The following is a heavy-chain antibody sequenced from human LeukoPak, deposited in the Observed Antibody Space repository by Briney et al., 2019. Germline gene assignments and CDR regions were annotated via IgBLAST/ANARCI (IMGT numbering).Heavy chain of an antibody. CDR3: ARDRWEDTARILGY. CDR2: INWNGGST. CDR1: GFTFDDYG. D-gene: IGHD5-18*01. Sequence: GGFLRLSCAASGFTFDDYGMSWVRQAPGKGLEWVSGINWNGGSTGYADSVKGRFTISRDNAKNSLYLQMNSLRAEDTAVYYCARDRWEDTARILGYWGQGTLVTVSS. V-gene: IGHV3-20*04. J-gene: IGHJ4*02.